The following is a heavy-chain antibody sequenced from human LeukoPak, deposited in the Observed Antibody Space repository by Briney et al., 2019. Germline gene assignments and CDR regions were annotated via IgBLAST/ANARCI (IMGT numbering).Heavy chain of an antibody. J-gene: IGHJ6*02. D-gene: IGHD3-3*01. CDR2: ISYDGSNK. Sequence: PGGSLRLSCAASGFTFSSYAMHWVRQAPGKGLEWVAVISYDGSNKYYADSVKGRFTISRDNSKNTLYLQMNSLRAEDTAVYYCARDRLEGTDYDFWSGHYHYYGMDVWGQGTTVTVSS. CDR1: GFTFSSYA. V-gene: IGHV3-30-3*01. CDR3: ARDRLEGTDYDFWSGHYHYYGMDV.